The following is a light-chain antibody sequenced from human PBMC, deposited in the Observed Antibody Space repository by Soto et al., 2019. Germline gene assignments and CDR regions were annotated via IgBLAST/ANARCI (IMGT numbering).Light chain of an antibody. CDR3: AAWDDSLNGHV. CDR1: SSNIGSNT. Sequence: QSVLTQPPSASGTPGQRVTISCSGSSSNIGSNTVNWYQQLPGTAPKLLIYSHNQRPSGVPDRFSGSQSGTSASLAISGLQSEDEADYYCAAWDDSLNGHVFGTGTKLTVL. CDR2: SHN. V-gene: IGLV1-44*01. J-gene: IGLJ1*01.